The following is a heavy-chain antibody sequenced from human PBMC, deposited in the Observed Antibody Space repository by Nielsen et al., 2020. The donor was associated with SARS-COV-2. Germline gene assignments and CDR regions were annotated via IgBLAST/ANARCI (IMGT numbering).Heavy chain of an antibody. D-gene: IGHD2-2*01. J-gene: IGHJ6*02. CDR2: IKQDGSEK. V-gene: IGHV3-7*01. CDR3: ARYLVVPAYYGMDV. CDR1: GLTLSSYW. Sequence: GGSLRLSCAPSGLTLSSYWMSWVRQAPGKGLEWVANIKQDGSEKYYVDSVKGRFTISRDNAKNSLYLQMNSLRAEDTAVYYCARYLVVPAYYGMDVWGQGTTVTVSS.